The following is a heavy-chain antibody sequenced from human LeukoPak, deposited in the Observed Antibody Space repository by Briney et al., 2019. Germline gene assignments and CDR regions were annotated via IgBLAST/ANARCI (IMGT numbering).Heavy chain of an antibody. Sequence: ASVKVSCKASGYTFTSYDINWVRQATGQGLEWMGWMNPNSGNTAYAQNFQGRVTITRNTSISTAYMELSSLRSEDTAVYYCARGVTARGFYYIDVWGKGTTVTISS. CDR1: GYTFTSYD. D-gene: IGHD2-21*02. CDR3: ARGVTARGFYYIDV. CDR2: MNPNSGNT. J-gene: IGHJ6*03. V-gene: IGHV1-8*03.